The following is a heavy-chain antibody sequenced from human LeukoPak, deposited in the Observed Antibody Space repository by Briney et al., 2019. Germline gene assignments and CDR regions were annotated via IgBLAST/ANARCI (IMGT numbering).Heavy chain of an antibody. CDR2: IRYDGSNK. J-gene: IGHJ4*02. V-gene: IGHV3-30*02. Sequence: PGGSLRLSCAASGFTFSSYGMHWVRQAPGKGLEWVAFIRYDGSNKYYADSVKGRFTISRDNSKNTLYLQMNSLRAEDTAVYYCAETGGFGEFELDYWGQGTLVTVSS. D-gene: IGHD3-10*01. CDR1: GFTFSSYG. CDR3: AETGGFGEFELDY.